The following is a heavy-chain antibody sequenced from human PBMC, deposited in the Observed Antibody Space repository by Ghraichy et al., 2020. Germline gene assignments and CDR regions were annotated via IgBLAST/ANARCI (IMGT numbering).Heavy chain of an antibody. Sequence: GGSLRLSCAASGFTFSSYSMNWVRQAPGKGLEWVSYISSSSSTIYYADSVKGRFTISRDNAKNSLYLQMNSLRDEDTAVYYCARTYYDFWSGQPRSMDVWGQGTTVTVSS. V-gene: IGHV3-48*02. CDR1: GFTFSSYS. J-gene: IGHJ6*02. D-gene: IGHD3-3*01. CDR2: ISSSSSTI. CDR3: ARTYYDFWSGQPRSMDV.